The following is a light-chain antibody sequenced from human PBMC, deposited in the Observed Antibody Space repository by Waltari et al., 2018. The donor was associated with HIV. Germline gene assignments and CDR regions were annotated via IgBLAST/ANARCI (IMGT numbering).Light chain of an antibody. CDR1: SSNLGSNT. CDR3: AAWDGSLNGRV. CDR2: RNN. J-gene: IGLJ3*02. Sequence: QSVLTQPPSASGTPGQRVTLSCSGSSSNLGSNTVNWYQQLPGTAPKLLLYRNNHRPSGVPDRFSGSKSGTSASLAISGLQSEDEADYYCAAWDGSLNGRVFGGGTKLTVL. V-gene: IGLV1-44*01.